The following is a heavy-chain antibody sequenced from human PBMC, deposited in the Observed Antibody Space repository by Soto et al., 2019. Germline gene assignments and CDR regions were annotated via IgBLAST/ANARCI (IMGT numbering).Heavy chain of an antibody. CDR3: AREGPAPYYYYGMDV. V-gene: IGHV1-18*01. CDR2: ISAYNGNT. Sequence: QVQLVQSGGEVKKPGASVKVSCKTSGYSFTTYGISWVRQAPGQGLEWMGWISAYNGNTNYAQKLQGRVTMTTYTSTSTAYMELRSLRSDYTAVYYCAREGPAPYYYYGMDVWVQGSTVTVSS. J-gene: IGHJ6*02. CDR1: GYSFTTYG.